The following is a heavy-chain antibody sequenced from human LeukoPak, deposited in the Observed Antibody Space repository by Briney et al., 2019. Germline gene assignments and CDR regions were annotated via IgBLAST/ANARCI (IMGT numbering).Heavy chain of an antibody. Sequence: SETLSLTCAVYGGSFSGYYWSWIRQPPGKGLEWIGEINHSGSTNYNPSLKSRVTISVDTSKNQFSLKLSPVTAADTAVYYCARLHDSSGYYPYYFDYWGQGTLVTVSS. J-gene: IGHJ4*02. CDR2: INHSGST. CDR1: GGSFSGYY. V-gene: IGHV4-34*01. CDR3: ARLHDSSGYYPYYFDY. D-gene: IGHD3-22*01.